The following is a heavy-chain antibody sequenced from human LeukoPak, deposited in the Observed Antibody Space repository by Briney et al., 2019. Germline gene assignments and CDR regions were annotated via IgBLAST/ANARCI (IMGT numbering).Heavy chain of an antibody. CDR2: IYYSGST. CDR1: GGSVSFYY. J-gene: IGHJ4*02. CDR3: ARARSRRGRFDY. Sequence: SETLSLTCTVSGGSVSFYYWSWIRQPPGKGLEWIGYIYYSGSTNYNPSLKSRVTISVDTSKNQFSLKLSSVTAADTAVYYCARARSRRGRFDYWGQGTLVTVSS. V-gene: IGHV4-59*02. D-gene: IGHD2-2*01.